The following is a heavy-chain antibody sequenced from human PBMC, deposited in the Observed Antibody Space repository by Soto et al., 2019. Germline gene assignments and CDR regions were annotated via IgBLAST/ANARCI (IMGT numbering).Heavy chain of an antibody. Sequence: GGSLRLSCAASGFTFSSYWMHWVRQAPGKGLVWVSRINSDGSSTSYADSVKGRFTISRDNAKNTLYLQMNSLRAEDTAVYYCARVRYCTNGVCYGPDAFDIWGQGTMVTVSS. CDR3: ARVRYCTNGVCYGPDAFDI. V-gene: IGHV3-74*01. J-gene: IGHJ3*02. D-gene: IGHD2-8*01. CDR2: INSDGSST. CDR1: GFTFSSYW.